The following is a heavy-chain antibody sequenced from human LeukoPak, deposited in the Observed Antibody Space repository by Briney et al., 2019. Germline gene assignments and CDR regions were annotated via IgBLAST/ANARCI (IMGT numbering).Heavy chain of an antibody. CDR3: ARVSIEEYCSGGSCYTEYYGMDV. J-gene: IGHJ6*02. CDR2: INPNSGGT. Sequence: ASVKVSCKASGYTFTGYYMHWVRQAPGQGLEWMGWINPNSGGTNYAQKFQGRVTMTRDTSISTAYMELSRLRSDDTAVYYCARVSIEEYCSGGSCYTEYYGMDVWGQGTTVTVSS. V-gene: IGHV1-2*02. CDR1: GYTFTGYY. D-gene: IGHD2-15*01.